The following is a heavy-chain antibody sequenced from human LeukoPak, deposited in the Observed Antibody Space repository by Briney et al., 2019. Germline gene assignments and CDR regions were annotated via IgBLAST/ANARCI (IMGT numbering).Heavy chain of an antibody. V-gene: IGHV3-20*04. CDR2: ISWNGGST. J-gene: IGHJ4*02. CDR3: ARDFGYYDSSGYCLGIFDY. Sequence: PGGSLRLSCAASGFTFDDYGMSWVRQAPGKGLEWVSGISWNGGSTGYADSVKGRFTISRDNAKNSLYLQMNSLRAEDTALYYCARDFGYYDSSGYCLGIFDYWGQGTLVTVSS. D-gene: IGHD3-22*01. CDR1: GFTFDDYG.